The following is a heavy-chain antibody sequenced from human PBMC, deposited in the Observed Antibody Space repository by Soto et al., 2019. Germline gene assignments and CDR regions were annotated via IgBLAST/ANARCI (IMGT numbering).Heavy chain of an antibody. CDR2: IYYSGST. V-gene: IGHV4-61*01. Sequence: PSETLSLTCTVSGGSVSSGSYYWSWIRQPPGKGLEWIGYIYYSGSTNYNPSLKSRVTISVDTSKNQFSLKLSSVTAADTAVYYCARARTFGVVIIYYGMDVWGQGTTGTVS. CDR1: GGSVSSGSYY. CDR3: ARARTFGVVIIYYGMDV. J-gene: IGHJ6*02. D-gene: IGHD3-3*01.